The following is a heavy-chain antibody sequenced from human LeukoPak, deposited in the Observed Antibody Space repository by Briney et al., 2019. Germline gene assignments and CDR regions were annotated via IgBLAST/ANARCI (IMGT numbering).Heavy chain of an antibody. J-gene: IGHJ4*02. D-gene: IGHD3-22*01. CDR2: IRSKANSYAT. CDR3: SSPYYDSSGYWSPLDY. V-gene: IGHV3-73*01. Sequence: GGSLRLSCAASGFTFSGSAMHWVRQASGKGLEWLGRIRSKANSYATAYAASVKGRFTISRDDSKNTAYLQMNSLKTEDTAVYYCSSPYYDSSGYWSPLDYWGQGTLVTVSS. CDR1: GFTFSGSA.